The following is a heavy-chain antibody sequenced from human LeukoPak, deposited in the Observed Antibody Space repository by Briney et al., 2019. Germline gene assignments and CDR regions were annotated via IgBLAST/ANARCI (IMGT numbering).Heavy chain of an antibody. J-gene: IGHJ4*02. Sequence: SETLSLTCAVYGGSFSGYYWSWIRQPPGKGLEWIGEINHSGSTNYNPSLKSRVPISVDTPKNQSSLKLGSVTAADTAVYYFARGCANKTVYRRSLHKPYYFEYSGQRALGIVTS. D-gene: IGHD6-13*01. CDR2: INHSGST. V-gene: IGHV4-34*01. CDR3: ARGCANKTVYRRSLHKPYYFEY. CDR1: GGSFSGYY.